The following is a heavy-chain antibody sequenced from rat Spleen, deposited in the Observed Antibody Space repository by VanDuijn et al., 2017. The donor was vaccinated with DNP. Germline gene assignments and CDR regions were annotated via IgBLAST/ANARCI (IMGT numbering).Heavy chain of an antibody. CDR3: ARNYGPRGYFDF. CDR1: GFTFNDYG. Sequence: EVQLVESGGDLVQPGRSLKLSCAASGFTFNDYGMAWVRQAPKKGLEWVATISYDGSTTYYRNSVKGRFTFSRDNAKSTLYLQMDSLRSEDTATYYCARNYGPRGYFDFWGPGTMVTVSS. D-gene: IGHD1-11*01. J-gene: IGHJ1*01. CDR2: ISYDGSTT. V-gene: IGHV5-7*01.